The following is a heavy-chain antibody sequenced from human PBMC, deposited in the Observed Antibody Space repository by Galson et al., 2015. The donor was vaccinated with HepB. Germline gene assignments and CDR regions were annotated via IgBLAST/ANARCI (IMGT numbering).Heavy chain of an antibody. V-gene: IGHV7-4-1*02. J-gene: IGHJ3*02. CDR3: AREGMGAVIAFDI. CDR1: GYTFTSYA. Sequence: SVKVSCKASGYTFTSYAMNWVRQAPGQGLEWMGWINTNTGNPTYAQGSTGRFVFSLDTSVSTAYLQISSLKAEDTAVYYCAREGMGAVIAFDIWGQGTMVTVSS. D-gene: IGHD1-26*01. CDR2: INTNTGNP.